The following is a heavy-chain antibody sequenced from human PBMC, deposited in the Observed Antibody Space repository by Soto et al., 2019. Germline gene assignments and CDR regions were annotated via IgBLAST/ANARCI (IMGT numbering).Heavy chain of an antibody. D-gene: IGHD3-10*01. CDR2: IYSDGRT. J-gene: IGHJ5*02. Sequence: SLRLSCAASGFSFSSNYMTWVRQAPGKGLEWVSIIYSDGRTNYADSVKGRFTISRDNSKNTVYLQMTSLSADDTAVYYCAREISAGFGEPWLDPWGQGTLVTVSS. CDR1: GFSFSSNY. V-gene: IGHV3-53*01. CDR3: AREISAGFGEPWLDP.